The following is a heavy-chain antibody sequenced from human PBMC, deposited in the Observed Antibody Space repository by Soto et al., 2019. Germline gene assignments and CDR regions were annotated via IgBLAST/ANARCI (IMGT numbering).Heavy chain of an antibody. J-gene: IGHJ6*02. CDR2: ISTYNDNT. CDR3: ASLRNSGYHTHFYLGMDV. Sequence: QAHLEQSGIEVKKPGASVKVTCKASGYTFHSFGISWVRQAPGQGLEWMGWISTYNDNTNYAQKFRGRVAMATDMSTSTASMELRSLTPDDTAVYYCASLRNSGYHTHFYLGMDVWGQGTTIIVSS. D-gene: IGHD5-12*01. V-gene: IGHV1-18*01. CDR1: GYTFHSFG.